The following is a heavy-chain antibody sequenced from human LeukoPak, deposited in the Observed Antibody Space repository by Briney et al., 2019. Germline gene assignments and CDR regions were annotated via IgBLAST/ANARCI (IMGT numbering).Heavy chain of an antibody. Sequence: SVKVSCKASGCTLSNYAVSWVRQAPGQGLEWMGGIDPIFGSANYAQKFQGRVTITADASTHTAYMDLSSLRSEDTAMYYCARDGGSSWSVGAFDIWGGATLVGVSS. V-gene: IGHV1-69*01. CDR2: IDPIFGSA. D-gene: IGHD6-13*01. CDR1: GCTLSNYA. CDR3: ARDGGSSWSVGAFDI. J-gene: IGHJ3*02.